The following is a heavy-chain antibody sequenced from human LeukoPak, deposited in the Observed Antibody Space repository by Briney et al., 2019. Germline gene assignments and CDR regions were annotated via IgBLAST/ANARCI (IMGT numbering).Heavy chain of an antibody. D-gene: IGHD1-26*01. J-gene: IGHJ5*02. CDR1: GGSISSYY. Sequence: PSETLSLTCTVSGGSISSYYWSWIRQPPGKGLEWIGYIYYSGSTNYNPSLKSRVTISVDTSKNQFSLKLSSVTPEDTAVYYCATRAWEGWFDPWGQGTLVTVSS. CDR2: IYYSGST. V-gene: IGHV4-59*01. CDR3: ATRAWEGWFDP.